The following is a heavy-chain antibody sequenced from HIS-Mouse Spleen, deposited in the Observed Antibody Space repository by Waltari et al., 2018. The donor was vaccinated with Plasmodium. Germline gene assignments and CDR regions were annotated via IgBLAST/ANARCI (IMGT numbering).Heavy chain of an antibody. CDR1: GYTFTTYG. J-gene: IGHJ3*02. V-gene: IGHV1-18*01. CDR3: ARGSAGDAFDI. CDR2: ISPYNGNT. Sequence: QVQLVQSGAEVKKPGAPRKVSGKPSGYTFTTYGISWVRQAPGQGLEWMGWISPYNGNTHFAQKLQGRVTMTTDTSTSTAYMELRSLRSDDTAVYYCARGSAGDAFDIWGQGTMVTVSS. D-gene: IGHD6-19*01.